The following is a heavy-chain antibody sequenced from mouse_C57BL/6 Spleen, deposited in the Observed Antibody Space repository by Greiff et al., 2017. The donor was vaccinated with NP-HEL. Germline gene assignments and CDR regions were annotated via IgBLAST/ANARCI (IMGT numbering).Heavy chain of an antibody. Sequence: VQLKQSGPELVKPGASVKIPCKASGYTFTDYNMDWVKQSHGKSLEWIGDINPNNGGTIYNQKFKGKATLTVDKSSSTAYMELRSLTSEDTAVYYCARDHDDYDGFAYWGQGTLVTVSA. V-gene: IGHV1-18*01. CDR3: ARDHDDYDGFAY. J-gene: IGHJ3*01. D-gene: IGHD2-4*01. CDR2: INPNNGGT. CDR1: GYTFTDYN.